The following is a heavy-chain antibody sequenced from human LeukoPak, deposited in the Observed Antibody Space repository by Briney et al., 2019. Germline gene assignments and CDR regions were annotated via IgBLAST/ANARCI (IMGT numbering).Heavy chain of an antibody. CDR3: ARVDDFWSGYLPRDY. J-gene: IGHJ4*02. Sequence: GASVKVSCKASGYTFTSYDINWVRQATGQGLEWMGWMNPNSGNTGYAQKFQGRVTITRNTSISTAYMELSSLRSEDTAVYYCARVDDFWSGYLPRDYWGQGTLVTVSS. D-gene: IGHD3-3*01. CDR1: GYTFTSYD. CDR2: MNPNSGNT. V-gene: IGHV1-8*01.